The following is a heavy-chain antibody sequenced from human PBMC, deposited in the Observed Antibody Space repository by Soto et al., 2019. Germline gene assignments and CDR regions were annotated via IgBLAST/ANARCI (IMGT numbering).Heavy chain of an antibody. Sequence: ASLKVSCKSSGYPSNTYYLHWVRQAPGQGLEWMGMIHPSGGGSTYAQKFLGRVTMTMDSSTSTVFMELTSLRSADTAVYYCARGGHIAVVTDSFDSWGQ. J-gene: IGHJ4*01. CDR1: GYPSNTYY. D-gene: IGHD2-21*02. V-gene: IGHV1-46*02. CDR3: ARGGHIAVVTDSFDS. CDR2: IHPSGGGS.